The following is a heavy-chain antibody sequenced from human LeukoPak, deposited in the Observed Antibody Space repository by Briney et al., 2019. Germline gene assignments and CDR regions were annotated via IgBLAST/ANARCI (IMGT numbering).Heavy chain of an antibody. CDR2: IFPGDSDT. Sequence: PGESLKISCKISGNTFTTFWIGWVRQMPGKGLEWMGIIFPGDSDTKYSPSFQGHVTMSVDKSISTAYLQWNSLQASDTGTYYRTRLTASYHYFMDVWGKGTTVTVSS. V-gene: IGHV5-51*01. CDR3: TRLTASYHYFMDV. J-gene: IGHJ6*03. CDR1: GNTFTTFW.